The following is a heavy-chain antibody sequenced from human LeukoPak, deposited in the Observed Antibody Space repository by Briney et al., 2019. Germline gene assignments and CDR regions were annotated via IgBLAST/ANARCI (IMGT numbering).Heavy chain of an antibody. Sequence: GASVKVSCKASGYTFTSYGISWVRQAPGQGLEWMGWISAYNGNTNYAQKFQGRVTITRDTSASTAYMELSSLRSEDTAVYYCARIGGSYDYWGQGTLVTVSS. J-gene: IGHJ4*02. D-gene: IGHD1-26*01. V-gene: IGHV1-18*01. CDR3: ARIGGSYDY. CDR1: GYTFTSYG. CDR2: ISAYNGNT.